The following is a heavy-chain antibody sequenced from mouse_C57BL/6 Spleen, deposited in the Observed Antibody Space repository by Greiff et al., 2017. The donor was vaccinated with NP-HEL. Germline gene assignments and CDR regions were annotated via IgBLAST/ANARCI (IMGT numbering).Heavy chain of an antibody. D-gene: IGHD1-1*01. CDR2: IRNKANNHAT. CDR1: GFTFSDAW. J-gene: IGHJ1*03. CDR3: TLSIPYYYGSSYEGWYFDV. Sequence: EVKVEESGGGLVQPGGSMKLSCAASGFTFSDAWMDWVRQSPEKGLEWVAEIRNKANNHATYYAESVKGRFTISRDDSKSSVYLQMNSLRAEDTGIYYCTLSIPYYYGSSYEGWYFDVWGTGTTVTVSS. V-gene: IGHV6-6*01.